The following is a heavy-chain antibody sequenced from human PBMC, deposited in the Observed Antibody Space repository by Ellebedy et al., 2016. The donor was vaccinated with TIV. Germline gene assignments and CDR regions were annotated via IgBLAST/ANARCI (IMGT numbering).Heavy chain of an antibody. CDR1: GFTFSHHA. J-gene: IGHJ6*02. Sequence: GGSLRLSCAASGFTFSHHAFYWVRQAPGKGLEWVTIISYDGNNKFYLDSVEGRFSISRDDSKNTLYLQMTSLRPEDTAVYYCSREGLEAGMDLWGQGTTVIASS. CDR2: ISYDGNNK. V-gene: IGHV3-30-3*01. CDR3: SREGLEAGMDL.